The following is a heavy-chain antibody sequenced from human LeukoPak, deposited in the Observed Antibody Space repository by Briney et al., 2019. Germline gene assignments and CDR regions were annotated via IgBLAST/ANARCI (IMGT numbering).Heavy chain of an antibody. Sequence: TSVKLSCNASGGTFSSYGISWMRHAPAQGLELMGGIIPNFGTANYAQKFQGRVTITTDESTSTAYMVLSSLRSEDTAVYYCARDKMADAFDIWGQGTMVTVSS. CDR1: GGTFSSYG. J-gene: IGHJ3*02. D-gene: IGHD5-24*01. CDR2: IIPNFGTA. CDR3: ARDKMADAFDI. V-gene: IGHV1-69*05.